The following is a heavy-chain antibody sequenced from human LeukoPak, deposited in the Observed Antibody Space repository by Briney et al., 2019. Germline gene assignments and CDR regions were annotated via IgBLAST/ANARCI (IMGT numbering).Heavy chain of an antibody. CDR2: IYTSGST. V-gene: IGHV4-61*02. D-gene: IGHD3-10*01. CDR1: GGSISSGSYY. Sequence: PSQTLSLTCTVSGGSISSGSYYWSWIRQPAGKGLEWIGRIYTSGSTNYNPSLKSRVTISVDTSKNHVSLNLSSVTAADTAVYYCARISGVYTTTWYLWFDPWGQGTLVTVSS. CDR3: ARISGVYTTTWYLWFDP. J-gene: IGHJ5*02.